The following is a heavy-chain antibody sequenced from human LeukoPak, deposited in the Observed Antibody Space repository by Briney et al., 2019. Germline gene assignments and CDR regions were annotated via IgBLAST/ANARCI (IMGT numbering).Heavy chain of an antibody. J-gene: IGHJ4*02. CDR2: IYYSGST. CDR3: ARGSYCSSTSCYANLFFDY. CDR1: GGSISSYY. V-gene: IGHV4-59*01. Sequence: SETLSLTCTVSGGSISSYYWSWIRQPPGKGLEWIGYIYYSGSTNYNPSLKSRVTISVDTSKNQFSLKLSSVTAADTAVYYCARGSYCSSTSCYANLFFDYWGQGTLVIVSS. D-gene: IGHD2-2*01.